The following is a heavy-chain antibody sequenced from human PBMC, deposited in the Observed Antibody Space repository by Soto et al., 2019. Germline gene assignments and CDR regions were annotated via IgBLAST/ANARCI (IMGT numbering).Heavy chain of an antibody. Sequence: QVQLVQSGAEVKKPGSSVKVSCKASGGTFISYAISWVRQAPGQGLEWMGGIIPIFGTANYAQKFQGRVTITAVKSTSTASMELSSLSSEETDVDYCARQGINNPYQLLSIAARSGYGYYYYYGMDVWGQGTTVTVSS. CDR3: ARQGINNPYQLLSIAARSGYGYYYYYGMDV. V-gene: IGHV1-69*06. D-gene: IGHD6-6*01. CDR2: IIPIFGTA. J-gene: IGHJ6*02. CDR1: GGTFISYA.